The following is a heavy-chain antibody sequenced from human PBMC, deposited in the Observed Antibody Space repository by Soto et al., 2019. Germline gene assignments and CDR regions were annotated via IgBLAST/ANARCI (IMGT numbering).Heavy chain of an antibody. CDR1: GGSIRSGGYN. CDR2: IFHTGNT. V-gene: IGHV4-39*01. Sequence: SETLSLTCTVSGGSIRSGGYNWSWIRQLPGKGLEWIGYIFHTGNTYYNPSLKSRVTISVDTSTNQFSLRLSSVTAADTAVYYCTRRYNWNDYYFDPWGQGTLVTVAS. CDR3: TRRYNWNDYYFDP. D-gene: IGHD1-20*01. J-gene: IGHJ5*02.